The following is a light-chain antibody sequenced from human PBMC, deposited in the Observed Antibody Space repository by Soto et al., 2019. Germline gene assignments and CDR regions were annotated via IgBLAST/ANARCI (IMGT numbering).Light chain of an antibody. CDR1: SSDVGSYNL. Sequence: QSVLTQPASVSGSPGQSITISCTGTSSDVGSYNLVSWYQQHPGKAPKLMIYEGIKRPSGVSNRFSGSKSGSTASLTISGLQAEDEADYYCCSYVGSSLVFGTGTKVTVL. V-gene: IGLV2-23*01. CDR2: EGI. CDR3: CSYVGSSLV. J-gene: IGLJ1*01.